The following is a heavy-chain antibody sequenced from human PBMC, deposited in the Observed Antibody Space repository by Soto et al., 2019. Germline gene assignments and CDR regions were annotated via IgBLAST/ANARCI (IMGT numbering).Heavy chain of an antibody. CDR2: IFPSDSDT. J-gene: IGHJ5*02. V-gene: IGHV5-51*01. CDR3: ARKDKSGYFNWFDP. Sequence: GESLKISCRTSGHRFTSYWIAWVRQMPGKGLEWMGIIFPSDSDTRYSPSFQGQVTISADRSTSTVFLQWASLKASDTAVYFCARKDKSGYFNWFDPWGQGTLVTVSS. D-gene: IGHD3-22*01. CDR1: GHRFTSYW.